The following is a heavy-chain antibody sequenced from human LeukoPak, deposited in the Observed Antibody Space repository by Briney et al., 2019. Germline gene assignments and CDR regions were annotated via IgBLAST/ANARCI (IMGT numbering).Heavy chain of an antibody. CDR2: ISGRADLT. D-gene: IGHD3-16*01. V-gene: IGHV3-23*01. J-gene: IGHJ4*02. CDR1: GFTFSSYE. Sequence: PGGSLRLSCAASGFTFSSYEMNWVRQAPGKGLEWVSAISGRADLTFYADSVKGRFTISRDNSKNTLYLQMNSLRAEDTAVYYCAKGRGFRVWDPWDNWGQGTLITVSS. CDR3: AKGRGFRVWDPWDN.